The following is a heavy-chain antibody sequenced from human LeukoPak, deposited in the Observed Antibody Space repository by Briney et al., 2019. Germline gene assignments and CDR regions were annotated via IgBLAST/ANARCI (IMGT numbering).Heavy chain of an antibody. CDR3: VNGQRGCIGCDAFEI. CDR1: GFTFDAHT. CDR2: LSWDGGRV. Sequence: GGSLRLSCAASGFTFDAHTMHWVRQAPGKGLEWVSLLSWDGGRVYYADSVKGRFSISRDNSKYSLYLQMNSLRTEDTALYYCVNGQRGCIGCDAFEIWGKGTTVTVS. D-gene: IGHD3-10*01. V-gene: IGHV3-43*01. J-gene: IGHJ3*02.